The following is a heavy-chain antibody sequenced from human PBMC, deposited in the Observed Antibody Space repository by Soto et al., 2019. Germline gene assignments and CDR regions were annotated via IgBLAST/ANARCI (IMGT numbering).Heavy chain of an antibody. CDR1: GFTFSTYS. CDR2: ISSSSGYI. V-gene: IGHV3-21*01. Sequence: EVQLVESGGGLVKPGGSLRLSCAASGFTFSTYSMNWVRQAPGKGLEWVSSISSSSGYIYYADSVKRRFTISRDDAKNSLLLQTHSLRVEDTAVYYCAGVRSYRCGLGYGMDVWGHGTTVCVSS. J-gene: IGHJ6*02. D-gene: IGHD5-18*01. CDR3: AGVRSYRCGLGYGMDV.